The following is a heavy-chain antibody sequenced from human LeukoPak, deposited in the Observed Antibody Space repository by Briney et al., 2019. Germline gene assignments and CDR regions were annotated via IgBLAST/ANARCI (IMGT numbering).Heavy chain of an antibody. CDR1: GFTFSSYA. Sequence: GGSLRLSCAASGFTFSSYAMSWVHQAPGKGLERVSAISGSGGSTYYADSVKGRFTISRDNSKNTLYLQMNSLRAEDTAVYYCAKDLGSSRYENWFDPWGQGTLVTVSS. J-gene: IGHJ5*02. CDR3: AKDLGSSRYENWFDP. V-gene: IGHV3-23*01. CDR2: ISGSGGST. D-gene: IGHD6-13*01.